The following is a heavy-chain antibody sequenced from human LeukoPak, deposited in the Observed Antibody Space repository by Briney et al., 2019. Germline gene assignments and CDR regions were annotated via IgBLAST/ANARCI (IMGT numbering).Heavy chain of an antibody. CDR1: GFTFSSYA. CDR2: ISYDGSNK. J-gene: IGHJ6*03. CDR3: ARASMVSYYFYYMDV. D-gene: IGHD3-10*01. Sequence: GGSLRLSCAASGFTFSSYAMHWVRQAPGKGLEWVAVISYDGSNKYYADSVKGRFTISRDNSKNTLYLQMNSLRAEDTAVYYCARASMVSYYFYYMDVWGKGTTVTVSS. V-gene: IGHV3-30*04.